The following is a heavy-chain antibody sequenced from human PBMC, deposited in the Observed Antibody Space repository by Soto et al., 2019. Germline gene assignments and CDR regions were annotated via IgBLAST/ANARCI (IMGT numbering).Heavy chain of an antibody. CDR2: INSNSGGT. D-gene: IGHD3-22*01. V-gene: IGHV1-2*02. CDR3: AREPADYYDRSGYTVGQD. CDR1: GYTFTGYY. Sequence: ASVKVSCKASGYTFTGYYMHCVRQAPGQGLEWMGWINSNSGGTNYAQKFQGRVTMTRDASTSTAYMELSSLRSEETAVYYCAREPADYYDRSGYTVGQDWGQGTMVTVSS. J-gene: IGHJ4*02.